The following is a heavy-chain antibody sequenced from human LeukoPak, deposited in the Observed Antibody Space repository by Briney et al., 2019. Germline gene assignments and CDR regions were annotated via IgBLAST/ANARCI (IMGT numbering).Heavy chain of an antibody. CDR1: GGSFSGYY. CDR3: ARRGYSYGPMRYGMDV. Sequence: PSETLSLTCAVYGGSFSGYYWSWIRQPPGKGLEWIGEINHSGSTNYNPSLKSRVTISVDTSKNQFSLKVSSVTAADTAVYYCARRGYSYGPMRYGMDVWGQGTTVTVSS. V-gene: IGHV4-34*01. CDR2: INHSGST. D-gene: IGHD5-18*01. J-gene: IGHJ6*02.